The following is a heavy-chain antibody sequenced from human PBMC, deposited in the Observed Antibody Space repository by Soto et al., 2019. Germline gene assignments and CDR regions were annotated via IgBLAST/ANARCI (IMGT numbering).Heavy chain of an antibody. CDR3: ARLYFTTSTCDSWFDP. CDR2: IDPRDSYV. Sequence: PGESLKIACTGFGYTFTTFWISWVRQMPGKGLEWMGRIDPRDSYVNYSPSFQGHVTISVDKSICTAYIQWGSLKASDTAMYYCARLYFTTSTCDSWFDPWGQEPWSPS. J-gene: IGHJ5*02. CDR1: GYTFTTFW. D-gene: IGHD2-2*01. V-gene: IGHV5-10-1*01.